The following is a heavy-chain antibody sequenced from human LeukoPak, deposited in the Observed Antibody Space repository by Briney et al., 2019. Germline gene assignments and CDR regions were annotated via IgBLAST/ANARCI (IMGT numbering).Heavy chain of an antibody. V-gene: IGHV4-4*07. Sequence: SETLSLTCTVSGDSISNCYGSWIRKPPGKGLERIGRIYTSGSTNYNPPLKSRVTISVDTAKNQFSLKLSSVTAADTAVYYCAGYYYGSGSFDYWGQGTLVTVSS. D-gene: IGHD3-10*01. J-gene: IGHJ4*02. CDR2: IYTSGST. CDR3: AGYYYGSGSFDY. CDR1: GDSISNCY.